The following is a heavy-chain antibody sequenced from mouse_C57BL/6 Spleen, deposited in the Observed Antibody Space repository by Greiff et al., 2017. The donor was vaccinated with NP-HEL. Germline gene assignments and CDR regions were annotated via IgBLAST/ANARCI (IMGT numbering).Heavy chain of an antibody. V-gene: IGHV1-64*01. J-gene: IGHJ2*01. CDR2: IHPNSGST. Sequence: QVQLKQPGAELVKPGASVKLSCKASGYTFTSYWMHWVKQRPGQGLEWIGMIHPNSGSTNYNEKFKSKATLTVDKSSSTAYMQLSSLTSEDSAVYYCASSNSYYFDYWGQGTTLTVSS. CDR1: GYTFTSYW. CDR3: ASSNSYYFDY. D-gene: IGHD4-1*01.